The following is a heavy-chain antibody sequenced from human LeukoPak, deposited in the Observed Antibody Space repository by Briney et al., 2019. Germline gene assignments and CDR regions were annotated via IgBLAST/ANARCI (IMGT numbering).Heavy chain of an antibody. CDR3: AREGGVGPTAPPDYYSYQMDV. D-gene: IGHD1-26*01. CDR1: GYTFISYG. V-gene: IGHV1-18*01. J-gene: IGHJ6*03. Sequence: ASVKVSCKASGYTFISYGITWVRQAPGQGLEWMGWISPYTSKTNYAQCVQGRFTMTTDKATSTAYMQLNSLRSDDTAVYYCAREGGVGPTAPPDYYSYQMDVWGKGTTVTVSS. CDR2: ISPYTSKT.